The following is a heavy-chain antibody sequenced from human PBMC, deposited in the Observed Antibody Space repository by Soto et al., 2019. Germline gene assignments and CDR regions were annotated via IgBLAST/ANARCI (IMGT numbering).Heavy chain of an antibody. CDR2: IYHSGST. V-gene: IGHV4-30-2*01. CDR3: ARRTLGGAFDI. J-gene: IGHJ3*02. Sequence: SETLSLTCAVSGGSISSGGYSWSWIRQPPGKGLEWTGYIYHSGSTYYNPSLKSRVTISVDRSKNQFSLKLSSVTAADTAVYYCARRTLGGAFDICRQRKMVTASS. CDR1: GGSISSGGYS. D-gene: IGHD1-26*01.